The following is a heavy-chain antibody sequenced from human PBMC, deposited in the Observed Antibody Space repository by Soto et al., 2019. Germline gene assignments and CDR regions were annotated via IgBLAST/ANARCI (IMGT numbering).Heavy chain of an antibody. CDR2: IWYDGSNK. J-gene: IGHJ4*02. CDR3: ARDRGYYDSSGYYPDY. Sequence: GGSLRLSCAASGFTFSSYGMHWVRQAPGKGLEWVAVIWYDGSNKYYADSVKGRFTISRDNSKNTLYLQMNSLRAEDTAVYYCARDRGYYDSSGYYPDYWGQGTLVTVSS. V-gene: IGHV3-33*01. D-gene: IGHD3-22*01. CDR1: GFTFSSYG.